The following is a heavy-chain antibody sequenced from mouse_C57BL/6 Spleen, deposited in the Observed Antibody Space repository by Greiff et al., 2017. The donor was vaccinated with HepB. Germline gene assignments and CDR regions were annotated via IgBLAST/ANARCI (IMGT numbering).Heavy chain of an antibody. CDR2: IRSKSNNYAT. D-gene: IGHD2-3*01. CDR1: GFSFNTYA. V-gene: IGHV10-1*01. Sequence: EVQVVESGGGLVQPKGSLKLSCAASGFSFNTYAMNWVRQAPGKGLEWVARIRSKSNNYATYYADSVKDRFTISRDDSESMLYLQMNNLKTEDTAMYYCVRQDGYYKDWYFDVWGTGTTVTVSS. CDR3: VRQDGYYKDWYFDV. J-gene: IGHJ1*03.